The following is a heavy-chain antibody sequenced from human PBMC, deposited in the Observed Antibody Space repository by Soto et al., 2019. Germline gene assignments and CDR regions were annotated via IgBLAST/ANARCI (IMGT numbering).Heavy chain of an antibody. J-gene: IGHJ4*02. Sequence: TSETLSLTCTVSGGSISSYYWSWIRQPPGKGLEWIGYIYYSGSTNYNPSLKSRVTISVDTSKNQFSLKLSSVTAADTAVYYCARATPFNHYYDSSGYYFAYWGQGTLVTVSS. CDR2: IYYSGST. V-gene: IGHV4-59*01. D-gene: IGHD3-22*01. CDR1: GGSISSYY. CDR3: ARATPFNHYYDSSGYYFAY.